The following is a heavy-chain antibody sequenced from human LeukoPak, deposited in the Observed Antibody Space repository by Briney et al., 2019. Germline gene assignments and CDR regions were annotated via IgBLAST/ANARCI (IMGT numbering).Heavy chain of an antibody. CDR3: ARIPSGYDRNYNFDY. D-gene: IGHD5-12*01. CDR1: GYTFTSYD. J-gene: IGHJ4*02. CDR2: MNPNSGNT. V-gene: IGHV1-8*01. Sequence: ASVKVSCKASGYTFTSYDINWVRRATGQGLEWMGWMNPNSGNTGYAQKFQGRVTMTRNTSISTAYMELSSLRSEDTAVYYCARIPSGYDRNYNFDYRGQGTLVTVSS.